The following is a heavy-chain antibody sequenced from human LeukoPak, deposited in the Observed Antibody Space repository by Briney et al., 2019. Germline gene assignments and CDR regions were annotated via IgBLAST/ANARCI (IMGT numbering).Heavy chain of an antibody. CDR1: GFTFSSYA. V-gene: IGHV3-30*04. CDR3: ARRRFDY. Sequence: HPGGSLRLSCAASGFTFSSYAMHWVRQAPGKGLEWVAVISYDGSNKYYADSVKGRFTISRDNSKNTLYLQMNSLRAEDTAVYYCARRRFDYWGQGTLVTVSS. CDR2: ISYDGSNK. J-gene: IGHJ4*02.